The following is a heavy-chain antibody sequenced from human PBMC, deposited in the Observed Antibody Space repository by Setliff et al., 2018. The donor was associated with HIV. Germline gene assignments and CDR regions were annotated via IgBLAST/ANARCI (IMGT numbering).Heavy chain of an antibody. D-gene: IGHD1-26*01. Sequence: SETLSLTCSVSGISISGYYWSWIRQSPRTRLEWIGYVSSIGNTNYNPSLKSRVTISVDTPKNQFSLQLNSVTAADTAVYFCARTRAPYFFDFWGQGAQVTVSS. CDR2: VSSIGNT. J-gene: IGHJ4*02. CDR3: ARTRAPYFFDF. CDR1: GISISGYY. V-gene: IGHV4-4*08.